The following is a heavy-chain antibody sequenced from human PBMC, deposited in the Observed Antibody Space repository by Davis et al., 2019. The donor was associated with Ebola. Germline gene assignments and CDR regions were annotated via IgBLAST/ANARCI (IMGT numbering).Heavy chain of an antibody. Sequence: GGSLRLSCAASGFTFNDYAMHWVRQAPGKGLEWIALIGGDGHSTYYADSVKGRFTISRDNSKNSLYLQMNSLRSEDTALYYCEKDKMPIVATDLLYGMDVWGQGTTVTVSS. CDR2: IGGDGHST. D-gene: IGHD5-12*01. V-gene: IGHV3-43*02. CDR3: EKDKMPIVATDLLYGMDV. CDR1: GFTFNDYA. J-gene: IGHJ6*02.